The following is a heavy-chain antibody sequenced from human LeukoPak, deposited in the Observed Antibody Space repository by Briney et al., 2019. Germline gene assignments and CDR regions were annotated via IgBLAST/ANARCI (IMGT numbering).Heavy chain of an antibody. CDR3: ARDAIAVAGTPLDS. CDR1: GFTFSTYW. V-gene: IGHV3-7*05. J-gene: IGHJ4*02. CDR2: IKQGGNEK. D-gene: IGHD6-19*01. Sequence: GGSLRRSCAASGFTFSTYWMTWVRQAPGKGLEWVANIKQGGNEKYYLDSVKGRFTISRDNTKSSLFLQMDSLSAEDTSVYYCARDAIAVAGTPLDSWGQGTLVTVSS.